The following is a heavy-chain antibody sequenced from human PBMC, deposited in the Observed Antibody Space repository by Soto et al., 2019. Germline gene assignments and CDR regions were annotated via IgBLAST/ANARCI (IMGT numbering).Heavy chain of an antibody. D-gene: IGHD2-2*01. CDR3: ARDFTVVPADLNWFDP. CDR1: GGSFSGYY. J-gene: IGHJ5*02. CDR2: INHSGST. V-gene: IGHV4-34*01. Sequence: QVQLQQWGAGLLKPSETLSLTCAVYGGSFSGYYWSWIRQPPGKGLEWIGEINHSGSTNYNPSLKRRVTISVDTSKNQFSLKLSSVTAADTAVYYCARDFTVVPADLNWFDPWGQGTLVTVSS.